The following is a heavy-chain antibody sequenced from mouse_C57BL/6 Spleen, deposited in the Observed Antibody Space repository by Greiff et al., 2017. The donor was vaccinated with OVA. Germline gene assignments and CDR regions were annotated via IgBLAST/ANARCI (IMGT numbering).Heavy chain of an antibody. V-gene: IGHV1-55*01. Sequence: VQLQQPGAELVKPGASVKMSCKASGYTFTSYWITWVKQRPGQGLEWIGDIYPGSGSTNYNEKFKSKATLTVDTSSSTAYMQLSSLTSEDSAVYYCARPDYSNSYAMDYWGQGTSVTVSS. CDR2: IYPGSGST. J-gene: IGHJ4*01. CDR1: GYTFTSYW. D-gene: IGHD2-5*01. CDR3: ARPDYSNSYAMDY.